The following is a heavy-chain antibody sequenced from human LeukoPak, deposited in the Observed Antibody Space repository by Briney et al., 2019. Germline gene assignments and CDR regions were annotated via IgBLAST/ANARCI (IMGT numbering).Heavy chain of an antibody. CDR1: GFTFSSYS. Sequence: PGGSLRLSCAASGFTFSSYSMNWVRQAPGKGLEWVSSISSSSSYIYYADSVKGRFTISRDNAKNSLYLQMNSLRAEDTAVYYCARVSLEWLYYYYYYYMDVWGKGTTVTVSS. D-gene: IGHD3-3*01. J-gene: IGHJ6*03. V-gene: IGHV3-21*01. CDR2: ISSSSSYI. CDR3: ARVSLEWLYYYYYYYMDV.